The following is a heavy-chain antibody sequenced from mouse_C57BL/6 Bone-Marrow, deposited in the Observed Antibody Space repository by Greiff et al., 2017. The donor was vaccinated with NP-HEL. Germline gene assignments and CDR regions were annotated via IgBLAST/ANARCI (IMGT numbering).Heavy chain of an antibody. Sequence: EVQLQQSGPELVKPGASVKISCKASGYTFTDYYMNWVKQSHGKSLEWIGDINPNNGGTSYNQKFKGKATLTVDKSSSTAYMELRSLTSEDSAVYYCAHYYSNYVGYFDVWGTGTTVTVSS. D-gene: IGHD2-5*01. CDR3: AHYYSNYVGYFDV. V-gene: IGHV1-26*01. CDR2: INPNNGGT. J-gene: IGHJ1*03. CDR1: GYTFTDYY.